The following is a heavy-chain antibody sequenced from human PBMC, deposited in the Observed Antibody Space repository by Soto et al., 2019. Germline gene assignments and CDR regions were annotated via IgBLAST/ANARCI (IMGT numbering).Heavy chain of an antibody. Sequence: EVQLLESGGGLVQPGGSLRLSCAASGFTFSSYAMSWVRQAPGKGLEWVSAISGSGGSTYYADSVKGRFTISRDNSKNTLYLQMNSLRAEDTAVYYCVKGPDIVLMVYAYYFDYWGQGTLVTVSS. CDR2: ISGSGGST. CDR1: GFTFSSYA. CDR3: VKGPDIVLMVYAYYFDY. V-gene: IGHV3-23*01. D-gene: IGHD2-8*01. J-gene: IGHJ4*02.